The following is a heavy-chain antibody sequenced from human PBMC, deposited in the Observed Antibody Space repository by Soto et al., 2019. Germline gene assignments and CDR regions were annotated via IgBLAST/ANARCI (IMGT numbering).Heavy chain of an antibody. CDR2: IYPGDSDT. Sequence: RGESLKISCKGSGYSFTSYWIGWVRQMPGKGLEWMGIIYPGDSDTRYSPSFQGQVTISADKSISTAYLQWSSLKASDTAMYYCARAITIFGVVPDYYGMDVWGQGTTVTVSS. J-gene: IGHJ6*02. V-gene: IGHV5-51*01. D-gene: IGHD3-3*01. CDR3: ARAITIFGVVPDYYGMDV. CDR1: GYSFTSYW.